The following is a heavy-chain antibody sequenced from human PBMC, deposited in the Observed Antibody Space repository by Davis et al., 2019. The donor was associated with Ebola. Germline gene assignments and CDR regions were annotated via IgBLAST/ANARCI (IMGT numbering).Heavy chain of an antibody. CDR1: GFTSSSYA. CDR2: ISYDGSNK. V-gene: IGHV3-30-3*01. CDR3: ARSIGGSPGY. Sequence: AGSLRLSCAASGFTSSSYAMHWVRHAPGTGLGWVAVISYDGSNKYYADSVKGRFTISRDNSKNTLYLQMNSLRAEDTAVYYCARSIGGSPGYWGQGTLVTVSS. J-gene: IGHJ4*02. D-gene: IGHD1-26*01.